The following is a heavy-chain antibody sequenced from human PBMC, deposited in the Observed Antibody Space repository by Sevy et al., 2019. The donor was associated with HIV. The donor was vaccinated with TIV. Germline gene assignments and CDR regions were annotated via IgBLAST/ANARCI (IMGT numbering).Heavy chain of an antibody. D-gene: IGHD6-19*01. Sequence: GGSLRLSCAASGFTFNTYGLSWVRQAPGKGLEWVSAISGSGGSTYYADSVKGRFTISRDNSKNTLYLKMNSLRAEDTAVYYCATHRGQWLFTAVLDYWGQETLVTVSS. CDR1: GFTFNTYG. CDR2: ISGSGGST. J-gene: IGHJ4*02. V-gene: IGHV3-23*01. CDR3: ATHRGQWLFTAVLDY.